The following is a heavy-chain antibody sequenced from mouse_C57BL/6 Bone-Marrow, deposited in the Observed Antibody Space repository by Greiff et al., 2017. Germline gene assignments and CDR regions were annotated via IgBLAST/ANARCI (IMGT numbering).Heavy chain of an antibody. CDR2: IDPETGGT. V-gene: IGHV1-15*01. CDR3: TRGGGTTVVRAYFDY. CDR1: GYTFTDYE. D-gene: IGHD1-1*01. Sequence: VQLQQSGAELVRPGASVTLSCKASGYTFTDYEMHWVKQTPVHGLEWIGAIDPETGGTAYNQKFKGKAILTADKSSSTAYMELRSLTSEDSAVYYCTRGGGTTVVRAYFDYWGKGTTLTVSS. J-gene: IGHJ2*01.